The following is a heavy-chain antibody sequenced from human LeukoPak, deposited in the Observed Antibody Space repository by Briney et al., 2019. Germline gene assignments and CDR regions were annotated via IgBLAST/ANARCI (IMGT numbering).Heavy chain of an antibody. CDR1: GFTFSSYA. D-gene: IGHD3-16*02. CDR2: ISGSGGST. J-gene: IGHJ3*02. V-gene: IGHV3-23*01. Sequence: GGSLRPSCAAPGFTFSSYAMSWVRQAPGKGLEWVSAISGSGGSTYYADSVKGRFTISRDNSKNTLYLQMNSLRAEDTAVYYCAKDGGGLSAAFDIWGQGTMVTVSS. CDR3: AKDGGGLSAAFDI.